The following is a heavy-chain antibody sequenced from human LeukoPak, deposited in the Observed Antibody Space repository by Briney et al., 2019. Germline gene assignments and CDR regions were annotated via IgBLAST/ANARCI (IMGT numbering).Heavy chain of an antibody. CDR2: ISAYNGNT. D-gene: IGHD5-18*01. Sequence: GASVKVSCKASGYTFTSYGISWVRQAPGQGLEWMGWISAYNGNTNYAQKLQGRVTMTTDTSTSTAYMELSSLRSEDTAVYYCASDSNVDTAMADAFDIWGQGTMVTVSS. CDR3: ASDSNVDTAMADAFDI. CDR1: GYTFTSYG. J-gene: IGHJ3*02. V-gene: IGHV1-18*01.